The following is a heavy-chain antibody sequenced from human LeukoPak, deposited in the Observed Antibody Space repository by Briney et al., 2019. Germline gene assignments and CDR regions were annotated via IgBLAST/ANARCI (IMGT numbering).Heavy chain of an antibody. V-gene: IGHV3-30-3*01. Sequence: GGSLRLSCAASDLTLNTHTLHWVRQAPGKGLEWVACISSDGSNENYADSVKGRFTISRDNSRNTLYLQMNSLRDEDTAVFYCATSRVVVAAVLFDNWGQGTLVTVSS. CDR2: ISSDGSNE. J-gene: IGHJ4*02. CDR1: DLTLNTHT. CDR3: ATSRVVVAAVLFDN. D-gene: IGHD2-15*01.